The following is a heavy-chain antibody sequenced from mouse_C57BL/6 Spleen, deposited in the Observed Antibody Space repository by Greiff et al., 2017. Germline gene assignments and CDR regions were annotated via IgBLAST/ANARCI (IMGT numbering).Heavy chain of an antibody. J-gene: IGHJ4*01. CDR2: IYPGSGST. V-gene: IGHV1-55*01. CDR1: GYTFTSYW. CDR3: ARGGYDYKGAMDD. Sequence: QVQLQQPGAELVKPGASVKMSCKASGYTFTSYWITWVKQRPGQGLEWIGDIYPGSGSTNYNEKFKSKATLTVDTSSSTAYMQLSSLSSEDSAVYYCARGGYDYKGAMDDWGQGTSVTVSS. D-gene: IGHD2-4*01.